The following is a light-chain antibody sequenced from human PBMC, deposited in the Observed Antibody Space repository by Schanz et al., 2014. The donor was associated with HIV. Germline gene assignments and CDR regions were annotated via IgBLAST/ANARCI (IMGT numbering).Light chain of an antibody. CDR3: GTWDSSLSAGV. V-gene: IGLV2-8*01. J-gene: IGLJ2*01. Sequence: SALTQPPSASGSPGQSVTISCTGTSRDIGGSDYVSWYQQHPGEAPKIVIFEVTKRPSGVPDRFSGSKSGTSATLGITGLQTGDEADYYCGTWDSSLSAGVFGGGTKLTVL. CDR1: SRDIGGSDY. CDR2: EVT.